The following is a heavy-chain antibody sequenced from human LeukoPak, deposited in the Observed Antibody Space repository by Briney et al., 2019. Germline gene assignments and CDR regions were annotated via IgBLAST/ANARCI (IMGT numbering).Heavy chain of an antibody. CDR3: ATMNWNDGGYYFDY. CDR2: TYTTGST. D-gene: IGHD1-1*01. J-gene: IGHJ4*02. V-gene: IGHV4-61*02. CDR1: GASINSGSYY. Sequence: PSQTLSLTCTVSGASINSGSYYWAWLRQPAGTGLEWIGRTYTTGSTNYNPSLKSRVTVSVDTSKNQFSLKLSSVTAADTAVYYCATMNWNDGGYYFDYWGQGTLATVSS.